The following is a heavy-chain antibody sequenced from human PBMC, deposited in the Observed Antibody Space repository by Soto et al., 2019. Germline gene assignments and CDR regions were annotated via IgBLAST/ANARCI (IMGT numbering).Heavy chain of an antibody. CDR2: LWFDGSNE. CDR1: GFPFSRYD. V-gene: IGHV3-33*06. Sequence: GGSLRLSCAASGFPFSRYDMHWVRQAPGKGLEWVAVLWFDGSNEYYADSVQGRFTISRDNSKNTLYLQMDSLRAEDTAVYYCAKVLYASESFDSEEAPYGMDVWGQGTTVTFSS. J-gene: IGHJ6*02. CDR3: AKVLYASESFDSEEAPYGMDV. D-gene: IGHD3-10*01.